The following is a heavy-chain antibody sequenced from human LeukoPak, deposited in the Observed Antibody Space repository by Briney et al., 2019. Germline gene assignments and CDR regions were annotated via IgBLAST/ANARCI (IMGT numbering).Heavy chain of an antibody. V-gene: IGHV3-33*06. CDR3: AKDAQRGFDYSNSLES. J-gene: IGHJ5*01. D-gene: IGHD4-11*01. CDR1: QFRFPFSHYG. CDR2: IWSDGTNQ. Sequence: GGSLTLSCVASQFRFPFSHYGMHWVRQAPGRGLEWVAVIWSDGTNQYYADSVKGRFTISRDNSKNKVYLQMNSLRAEDTAVYFCAKDAQRGFDYSNSLESWGQGTLVTVSS.